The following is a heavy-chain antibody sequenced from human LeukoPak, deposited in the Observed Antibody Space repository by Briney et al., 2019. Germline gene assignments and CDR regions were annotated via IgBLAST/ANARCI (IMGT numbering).Heavy chain of an antibody. CDR1: GGSISGYY. Sequence: PSETLSLTCTVSGGSISGYYWNWVRQPPGKGLEWIGYIYYSGITNYNPSLKSRVTISVDTSKNQFSLNLSSVTAADTAVYYCARADCSGGSCHFDYWGQGTLVTVSP. CDR3: ARADCSGGSCHFDY. J-gene: IGHJ4*02. V-gene: IGHV4-59*01. D-gene: IGHD2-15*01. CDR2: IYYSGIT.